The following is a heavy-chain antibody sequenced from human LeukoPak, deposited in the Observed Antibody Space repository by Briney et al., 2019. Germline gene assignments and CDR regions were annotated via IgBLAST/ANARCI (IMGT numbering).Heavy chain of an antibody. CDR2: ISSSSSYI. J-gene: IGHJ4*02. CDR1: GFTFSSYS. V-gene: IGHV3-21*01. Sequence: WGSLRLSCAASGFTFSSYSMNWVRQAPGKGLEWVSSISSSSSYIYYADSVKGRFTISRDNAKNSLYLQMNSLRAEDTAVYYCWSVLLWFGESAPAFDYWGQGTLVTVSS. D-gene: IGHD3-10*01. CDR3: WSVLLWFGESAPAFDY.